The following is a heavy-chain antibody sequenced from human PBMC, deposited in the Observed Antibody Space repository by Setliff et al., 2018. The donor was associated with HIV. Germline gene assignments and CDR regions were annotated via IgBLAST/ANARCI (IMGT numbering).Heavy chain of an antibody. J-gene: IGHJ3*01. Sequence: PGGSLRLSCAASGFTFSTYWMHWVRQAPGKGLVWVARINNDVNSIRYADSVKGRFTISRDNAKNSLFLEMTNLRAEDTAFYYCTNKPESFNSFEVWGQGTVVTVSS. CDR2: INNDVNSI. CDR1: GFTFSTYW. CDR3: TNKPESFNSFEV. V-gene: IGHV3-74*01.